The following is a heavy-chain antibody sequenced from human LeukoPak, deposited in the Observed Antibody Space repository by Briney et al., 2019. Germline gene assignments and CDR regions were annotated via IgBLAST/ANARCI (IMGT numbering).Heavy chain of an antibody. CDR1: GFTFSNYW. D-gene: IGHD1-26*01. J-gene: IGHJ6*02. CDR2: IKEDGSEK. V-gene: IGHV3-7*01. CDR3: ARPTGWATGPYGMDV. Sequence: GGSLRLSCAASGFTFSNYWMTWVRQAPGKGLEWVANIKEDGSEKYHVDSVKGRFTVSRDNAKNSLYLHMNSLSAEDTAVYYCARPTGWATGPYGMDVWGQGTTVTVSS.